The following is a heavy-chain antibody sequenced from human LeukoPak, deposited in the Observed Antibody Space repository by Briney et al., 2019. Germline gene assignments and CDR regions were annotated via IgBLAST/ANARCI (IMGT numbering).Heavy chain of an antibody. Sequence: PGGSLRLSCAGSGFTFSNYAMSWVRQAPGKGLEWVSSVSGVALTTYYADSVKGRFTISRDNSKNTLYLEMNSLRVDDTAVYYCGKDHGLWGQGTLVTVSS. D-gene: IGHD2-8*01. CDR2: VSGVALTT. J-gene: IGHJ4*02. V-gene: IGHV3-23*01. CDR1: GFTFSNYA. CDR3: GKDHGL.